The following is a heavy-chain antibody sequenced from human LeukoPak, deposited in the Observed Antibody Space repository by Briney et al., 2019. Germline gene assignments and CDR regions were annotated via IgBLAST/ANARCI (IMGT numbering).Heavy chain of an antibody. D-gene: IGHD2-2*01. Sequence: GASVKVSCKASGGTFSSYAISWVRQAPGQGLEWMGIINPSGGSTSYAQKFQGRVTMTRDTSTSTVYMELSSLRSEDTAVYYCARGLDCSSTSCYFYYYYGMDVWGQGTRSPSP. CDR1: GGTFSSYA. V-gene: IGHV1-46*01. CDR2: INPSGGST. CDR3: ARGLDCSSTSCYFYYYYGMDV. J-gene: IGHJ6*02.